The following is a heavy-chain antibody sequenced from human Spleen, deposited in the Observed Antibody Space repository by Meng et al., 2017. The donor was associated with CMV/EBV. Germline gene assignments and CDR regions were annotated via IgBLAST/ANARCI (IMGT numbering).Heavy chain of an antibody. Sequence: SETLSLTCAVYGGSFSNYFWSWIRQPPGKGLEWIGEINHSGITNYNPSLKSRVTISVDTSKNQFSLKLSSVTAADTAVYYCARGVGDCSGGSCYNPLDYWGQGTLVTVSS. CDR3: ARGVGDCSGGSCYNPLDY. CDR2: INHSGIT. D-gene: IGHD2-15*01. V-gene: IGHV4-34*01. J-gene: IGHJ4*02. CDR1: GGSFSNYF.